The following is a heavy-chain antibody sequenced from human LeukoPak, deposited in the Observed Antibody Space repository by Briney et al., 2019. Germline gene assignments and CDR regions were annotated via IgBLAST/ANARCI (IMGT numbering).Heavy chain of an antibody. D-gene: IGHD6-13*01. Sequence: SETLSLTCTVSGGSISSISYYWGWIRQPPGKGLEWIGSIYYSGSTYYNPSLKSRVTISVDTSKNQFSLKLSSVTAADTAVYYCARLQQLVYHFDYWGRGTLVTVSS. CDR3: ARLQQLVYHFDY. J-gene: IGHJ4*02. CDR1: GGSISSISYY. V-gene: IGHV4-39*07. CDR2: IYYSGST.